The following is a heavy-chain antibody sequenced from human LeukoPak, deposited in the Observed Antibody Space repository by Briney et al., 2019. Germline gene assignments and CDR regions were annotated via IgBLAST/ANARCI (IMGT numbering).Heavy chain of an antibody. CDR1: GLTFSDYA. J-gene: IGHJ4*01. CDR3: ARDLNPSSSGWYDTFDH. D-gene: IGHD6-19*01. CDR2: ISKDAGHE. V-gene: IGHV3-30*04. Sequence: GGSLRLSCAASGLTFSDYALHWVRQSPAKGLEWVAVISKDAGHEFYADSVKGRFTVSRDNSMDTVTLLMNSLTPDDTAVYYCARDLNPSSSGWYDTFDHWGHGTLVTVSS.